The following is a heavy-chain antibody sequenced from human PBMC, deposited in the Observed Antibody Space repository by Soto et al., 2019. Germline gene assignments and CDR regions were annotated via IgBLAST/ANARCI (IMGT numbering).Heavy chain of an antibody. V-gene: IGHV4-31*03. CDR3: ARWSRGVVVSH. CDR2: IYYSGST. CDR1: GGSISSGGYY. Sequence: QVQLQESGPGLVKPSQTLSLTCTVSGGSISSGGYYWSWIRQHPGKGLEWIGYIYYSGSTYYNPYHQSRVTISVVTAKNPCSLKLSSVAVADTAVYYWARWSRGVVVSHWGQGTLVTVSS. J-gene: IGHJ4*02. D-gene: IGHD3-22*01.